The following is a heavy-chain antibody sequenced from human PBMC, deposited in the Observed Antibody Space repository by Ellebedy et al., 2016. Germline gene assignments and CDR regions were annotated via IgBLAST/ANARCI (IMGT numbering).Heavy chain of an antibody. J-gene: IGHJ4*02. CDR1: GFTFSHHW. V-gene: IGHV3-23*01. Sequence: GESLKISXAASGFTFSHHWLSWVRQAPGKGLEWVSGISGSGGNTYYADSVKGRFTISRDNSKNTLYLQMNSLRAEDTAVYYCAKRRTIAVPGPFDYWGQGTLITVSS. CDR3: AKRRTIAVPGPFDY. D-gene: IGHD6-19*01. CDR2: ISGSGGNT.